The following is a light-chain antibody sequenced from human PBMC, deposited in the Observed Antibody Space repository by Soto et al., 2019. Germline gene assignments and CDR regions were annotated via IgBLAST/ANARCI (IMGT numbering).Light chain of an antibody. Sequence: QSALTQPASVSGSPGQSITISCTGTSSDVGGYNYVSWYQQHPGKDPKRMIYEVSNRPSGVSNRFSGSKSGNTASLTISGLQAEDEADYYCSSYTSSSTNVVFGGGTQLTVL. CDR3: SSYTSSSTNVV. CDR1: SSDVGGYNY. V-gene: IGLV2-14*01. J-gene: IGLJ2*01. CDR2: EVS.